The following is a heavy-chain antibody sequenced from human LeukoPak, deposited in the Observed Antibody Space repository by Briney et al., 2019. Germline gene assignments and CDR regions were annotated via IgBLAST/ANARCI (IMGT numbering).Heavy chain of an antibody. V-gene: IGHV3-9*01. CDR2: ISWNSGSI. CDR1: GFTFDDYA. J-gene: IGHJ6*02. Sequence: GRSLRLSCAASGFTFDDYAMHWVRQAPGKGLEWVSGISWNSGSIGYADSVKGRFTISRDNAKNSLYLQMNSLRAEDTALYYCARDHYYDSSGYYRSPKYYYYGMDVWGQGTTVTVSS. D-gene: IGHD3-22*01. CDR3: ARDHYYDSSGYYRSPKYYYYGMDV.